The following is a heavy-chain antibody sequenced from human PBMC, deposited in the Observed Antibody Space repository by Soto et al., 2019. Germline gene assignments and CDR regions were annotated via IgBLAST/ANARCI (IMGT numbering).Heavy chain of an antibody. CDR3: AKDAVSGDGVWLAHD. D-gene: IGHD4-17*01. CDR2: LYGSGRGI. V-gene: IGHV3-23*01. CDR1: GFPFPSYA. J-gene: IGHJ4*02. Sequence: PGGSLRLSCAASGFPFPSYAIIWIRQVPGRGLEWVSGLYGSGRGIHYADSVKGRFTISRDNSAYTVYLQMNNLGVEDTATYYCAKDAVSGDGVWLAHDWGQGTVVTVSS.